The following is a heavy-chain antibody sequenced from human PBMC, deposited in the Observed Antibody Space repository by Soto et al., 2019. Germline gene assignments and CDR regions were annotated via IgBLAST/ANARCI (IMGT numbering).Heavy chain of an antibody. J-gene: IGHJ4*02. V-gene: IGHV1-8*01. Sequence: ASVKVSCKASGYTFITYDIHGVRQSTGQCLEWMGWMNPYNGNAGYAQKFQGRVTMTRNTSISTAYMELSSLRSEDTAVYFCARRKERSGPHYFDSWGQGTLVTVSS. CDR1: GYTFITYD. CDR3: ARRKERSGPHYFDS. CDR2: MNPYNGNA. D-gene: IGHD6-25*01.